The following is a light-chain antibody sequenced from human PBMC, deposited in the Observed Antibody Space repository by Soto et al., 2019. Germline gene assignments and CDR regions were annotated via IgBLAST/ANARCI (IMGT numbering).Light chain of an antibody. CDR3: SSYTGTTTAV. CDR1: TSDVGEYNY. CDR2: EVG. J-gene: IGLJ1*01. Sequence: SALTHPASVSRSPGQSITISGTGTTSDVGEYNYVTWYQHHPGKAPKLMIYEVGNRPSGVSDRFSGSKSGNTASLTISGLQAEDEADYYCSSYTGTTTAVFGTGTKVTVL. V-gene: IGLV2-14*01.